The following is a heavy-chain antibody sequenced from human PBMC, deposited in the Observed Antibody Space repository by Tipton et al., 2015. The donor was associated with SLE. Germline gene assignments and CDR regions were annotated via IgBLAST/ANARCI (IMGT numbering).Heavy chain of an antibody. CDR3: ARAGPYCSSTSCPNWFDP. CDR2: INPNSGGT. V-gene: IGHV1-2*02. J-gene: IGHJ5*02. CDR1: GYSISSGYY. D-gene: IGHD2-2*01. Sequence: TCTVSGYSISSGYYWGWIRQPPGKGLEWMGWINPNSGGTNYAQKFQGRVTMTRDTSISTAYMELSRLRSDDTAVYYCARAGPYCSSTSCPNWFDPWGQGTLVTVSS.